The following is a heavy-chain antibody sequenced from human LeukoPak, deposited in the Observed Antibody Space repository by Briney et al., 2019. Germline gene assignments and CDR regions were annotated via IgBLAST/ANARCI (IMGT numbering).Heavy chain of an antibody. CDR2: INHSGST. V-gene: IGHV4-34*01. D-gene: IGHD2-15*01. Sequence: SETLSLTCAVYGGSFSGYYWSWIRQPPGKGLEWIGEINHSGSTNYNPSLKSRVTISVDTSKNQFSLKLSSVTAADTAVYYCARSGPVGYCSGGSCYTNWFDPWGQGTLVTVSS. CDR3: ARSGPVGYCSGGSCYTNWFDP. CDR1: GGSFSGYY. J-gene: IGHJ5*02.